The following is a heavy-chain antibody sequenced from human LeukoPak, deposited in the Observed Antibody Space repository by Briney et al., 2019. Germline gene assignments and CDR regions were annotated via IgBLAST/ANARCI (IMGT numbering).Heavy chain of an antibody. CDR1: DFSIITTYY. D-gene: IGHD4-17*01. V-gene: IGHV4-4*07. CDR3: ARGGYGDYWGYFDY. CDR2: IYTSGST. J-gene: IGHJ4*02. Sequence: SETLSLTCDVSDFSIITTYYWGWIRQPAGKGLEWIGRIYTSGSTNYNPSLKSRVTMSVDTSKNQFSLKLSSVTAADTAVYYCARGGYGDYWGYFDYWGQGTLVTVSS.